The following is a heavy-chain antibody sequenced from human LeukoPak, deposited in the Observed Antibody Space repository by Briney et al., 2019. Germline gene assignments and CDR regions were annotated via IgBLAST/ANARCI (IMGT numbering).Heavy chain of an antibody. CDR2: IYSGGST. D-gene: IGHD6-19*01. Sequence: GGXXRXXCAASGFTVSXNXMSWVXQAPGKGXEWVSIIYSGGSTYYADSVRGRFTISRDNSKNTLYLLMNSLRAEDTAVYYCATSGWWGYFDYWGQGTLVTVSS. J-gene: IGHJ4*02. CDR1: GFTVSXNX. CDR3: ATSGWWGYFDY. V-gene: IGHV3-66*01.